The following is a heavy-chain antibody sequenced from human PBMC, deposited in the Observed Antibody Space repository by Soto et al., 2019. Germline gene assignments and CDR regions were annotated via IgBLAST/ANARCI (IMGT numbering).Heavy chain of an antibody. CDR2: INPNSGGT. V-gene: IGHV1-2*04. CDR3: ARGSDFWSGYESWYMDV. D-gene: IGHD3-3*01. J-gene: IGHJ6*03. Sequence: ASVKVSCKASGYTFTGYYMHWVRQAPGQGLEWMGWINPNSGGTNYAQKFQGWVTMTRDTSISTAYMELSRLRSDDTAVYYCARGSDFWSGYESWYMDVRGKGTTVTVSS. CDR1: GYTFTGYY.